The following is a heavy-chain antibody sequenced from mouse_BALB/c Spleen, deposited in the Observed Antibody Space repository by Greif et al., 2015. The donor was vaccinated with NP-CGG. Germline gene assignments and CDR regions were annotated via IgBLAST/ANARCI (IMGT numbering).Heavy chain of an antibody. D-gene: IGHD2-3*01. Sequence: EVHLVESGGGLVKPGGSLKLSCAASGFTFSSYAMSWVRQSPEKRLEWVAEISSGGSYTYYPDTVTGRFTISRDNAKNTLYLEMSSLRSEDTAMYYCARDGDGYYAMDYWGQGTSVTVSS. CDR1: GFTFSSYA. V-gene: IGHV5-9-4*01. CDR2: ISSGGSYT. CDR3: ARDGDGYYAMDY. J-gene: IGHJ4*01.